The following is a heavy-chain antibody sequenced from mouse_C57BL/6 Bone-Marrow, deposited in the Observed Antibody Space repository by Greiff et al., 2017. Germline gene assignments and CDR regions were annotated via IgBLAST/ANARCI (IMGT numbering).Heavy chain of an antibody. CDR2: IHPNSGST. Sequence: QVQLKQSGAELVKPGASVKLSCKASGYTFTSYWMHWVKQRPGQGLESIGMIHPNSGSTNYNEQFKRKATLTVDKSSSRAYMQLSSLTSEDSAVYYCAREGSSGYWFAYWGQGTLVNVSA. V-gene: IGHV1-64*01. J-gene: IGHJ3*01. CDR1: GYTFTSYW. CDR3: AREGSSGYWFAY. D-gene: IGHD3-2*02.